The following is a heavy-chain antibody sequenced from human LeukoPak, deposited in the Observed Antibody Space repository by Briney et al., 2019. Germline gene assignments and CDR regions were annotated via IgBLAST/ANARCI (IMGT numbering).Heavy chain of an antibody. CDR2: INPNSGGT. Sequence: ASVKVSCKASGGTFSSYAISWVRQAPGQGLEWMGWINPNSGGTNYAQKFQGRVTMTRDTSISTAYMELSRLRSDDTAVYYCARDYDFWSGNIDYWGQGTLVTVSS. J-gene: IGHJ4*02. CDR1: GGTFSSYA. D-gene: IGHD3-3*01. CDR3: ARDYDFWSGNIDY. V-gene: IGHV1-2*02.